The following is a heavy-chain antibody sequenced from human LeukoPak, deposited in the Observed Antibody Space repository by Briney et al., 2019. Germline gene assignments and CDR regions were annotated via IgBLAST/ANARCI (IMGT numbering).Heavy chain of an antibody. CDR1: GGSFSGYY. CDR2: VYYTGRT. D-gene: IGHD1-1*01. Sequence: SETLSLTCAVYGGSFSGYYWSWIRQPPGKGLEWIGYVYYTGRTNYNPSLKTRVTISLDTSKSQFSLKLNSVTAADTAVYYCARLNGDYWGRGTLVTVSS. CDR3: ARLNGDY. V-gene: IGHV4-59*08. J-gene: IGHJ4*02.